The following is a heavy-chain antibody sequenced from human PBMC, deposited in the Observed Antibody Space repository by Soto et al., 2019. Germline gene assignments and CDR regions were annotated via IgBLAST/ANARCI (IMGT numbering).Heavy chain of an antibody. D-gene: IGHD2-2*01. J-gene: IGHJ5*02. V-gene: IGHV4-4*02. CDR3: ARVRASCSRTSCYLDP. Sequence: QVQLQESGPGLVKPSETLSLTCAVSSDSISSSNWWNWVRQSPGKGLEWIGEISHRGTTNYNPSLKRRVTRSLDMSKTQFSLMLTSVTAADTAVYYCARVRASCSRTSCYLDPWGQGTLVTVSS. CDR2: ISHRGTT. CDR1: SDSISSSNW.